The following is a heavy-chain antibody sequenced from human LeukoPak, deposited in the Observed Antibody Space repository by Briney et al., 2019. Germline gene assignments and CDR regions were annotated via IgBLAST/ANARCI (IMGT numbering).Heavy chain of an antibody. V-gene: IGHV4-39*01. Sequence: SETLSLTCTVSGGSISSSSYYWGWIRQPPGKGLEWIGSIYYSGSTYYNPSLKSRDTISVDTSKNQFSLKLSSVTAADTAVYYCARQANAEKYDSSGFYLGTAPDGFDIWGQGTMVTVSS. CDR1: GGSISSSSYY. CDR2: IYYSGST. D-gene: IGHD3-22*01. J-gene: IGHJ3*02. CDR3: ARQANAEKYDSSGFYLGTAPDGFDI.